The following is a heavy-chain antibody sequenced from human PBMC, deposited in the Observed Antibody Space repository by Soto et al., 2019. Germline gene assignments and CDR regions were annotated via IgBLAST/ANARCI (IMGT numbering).Heavy chain of an antibody. CDR2: ISAYNGNT. Sequence: ASVNVSCKASGYTFTSYCISWGRQAPGQGLEWMGWISAYNGNTNYAQKLQGRVTMTTDTSTSTAYMELRSLRSDDTAVYYCARDSEYSSSYYYYYYGMDVWGQGTTVTVSS. CDR3: ARDSEYSSSYYYYYYGMDV. D-gene: IGHD6-6*01. J-gene: IGHJ6*02. V-gene: IGHV1-18*01. CDR1: GYTFTSYC.